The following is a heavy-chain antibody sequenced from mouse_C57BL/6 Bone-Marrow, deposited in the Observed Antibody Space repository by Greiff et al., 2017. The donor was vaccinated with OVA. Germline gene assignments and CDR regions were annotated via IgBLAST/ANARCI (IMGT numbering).Heavy chain of an antibody. CDR2: ISSGSSTI. J-gene: IGHJ2*01. Sequence: EVQGVESGGGLVKPGGSLKLSCAASGFTFSDYGMHWVRQAPEKGLEWVAYISSGSSTIYYADTVKGRFTISRDNAKNTLFLQMTSLRSEDTAMYYCARWTAQATGTYDYFDYWGQGTTLTVSS. V-gene: IGHV5-17*01. CDR3: ARWTAQATGTYDYFDY. CDR1: GFTFSDYG. D-gene: IGHD3-2*02.